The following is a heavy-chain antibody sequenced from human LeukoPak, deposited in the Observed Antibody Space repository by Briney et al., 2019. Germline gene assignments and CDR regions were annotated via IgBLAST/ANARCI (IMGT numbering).Heavy chain of an antibody. D-gene: IGHD3-3*02. V-gene: IGHV3-30-3*01. CDR1: GFTFIGSA. CDR3: ARDSLRSIRGRADVDY. Sequence: PGGSLRLSCAASGFTFIGSAMHWVRQAPGKGLEWVAVISYDGSNKYYADSVKGRFTISRDNSKNTLYLQMNSLRAEDTAVYYCARDSLRSIRGRADVDYWGQGTLVTVSS. CDR2: ISYDGSNK. J-gene: IGHJ4*02.